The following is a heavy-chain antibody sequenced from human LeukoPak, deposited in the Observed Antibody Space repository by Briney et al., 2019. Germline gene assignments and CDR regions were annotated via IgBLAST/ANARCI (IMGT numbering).Heavy chain of an antibody. CDR1: GGSFSDYY. J-gene: IGHJ4*02. CDR2: INHSGST. Sequence: SETLSLTCAVYGGSFSDYYWTWIRQSPGKGLEWIGEINHSGSTNYNPSLKSRVTISVDTSKNQFSLRLSSVTAADTAVYYCARENDRYGRIDYWGQGTQVTVSS. V-gene: IGHV4-34*01. D-gene: IGHD5-18*01. CDR3: ARENDRYGRIDY.